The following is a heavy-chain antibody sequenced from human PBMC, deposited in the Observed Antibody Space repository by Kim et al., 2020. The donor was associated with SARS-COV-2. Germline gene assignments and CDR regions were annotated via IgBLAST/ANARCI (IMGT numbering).Heavy chain of an antibody. CDR3: AREGIPPPNYDSSTDWVYFDY. J-gene: IGHJ4*02. CDR1: GGTFSSYA. V-gene: IGHV1-69*13. Sequence: SVKVSCKASGGTFSSYAISWVRQAPGQGLEWMGGIIPIFGTANYAQKFQGRVTITADESTSTAYMELSSLRSEDTAVYYCAREGIPPPNYDSSTDWVYFDYWGQGTLVTVSS. CDR2: IIPIFGTA. D-gene: IGHD3-22*01.